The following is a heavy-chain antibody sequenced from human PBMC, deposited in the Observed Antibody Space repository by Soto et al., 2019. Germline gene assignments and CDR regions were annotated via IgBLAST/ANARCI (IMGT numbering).Heavy chain of an antibody. D-gene: IGHD1-26*01. J-gene: IGHJ4*01. CDR2: FDPSDSYV. Sequence: RGESLKISCTASRYSFTNYWITWARQMPGKGLEWMGRFDPSDSYVNYSPSFQGHVTISADKSINTAYLQWSSLEASDTALYYCARLRRSGWVQDFWGQGTLVTVSS. CDR1: RYSFTNYW. V-gene: IGHV5-10-1*01. CDR3: ARLRRSGWVQDF.